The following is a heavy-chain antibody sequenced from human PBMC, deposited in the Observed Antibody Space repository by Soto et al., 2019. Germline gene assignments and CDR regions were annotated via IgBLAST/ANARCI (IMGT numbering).Heavy chain of an antibody. J-gene: IGHJ6*01. CDR1: GYTFTGYY. D-gene: IGHD3-10*01. CDR2: INPNSGGT. CDR3: ARERAMVRGVFGMDV. V-gene: IGHV1-2*04. Sequence: GAPVKVSCKASGYTFTGYYMHWVRQAPGQGLEWMGWINPNSGGTNYAQKFQGWVTMTRDTSISTAYMELSRLRSDDTAVYYCARERAMVRGVFGMDVLGQGTTVTGSS.